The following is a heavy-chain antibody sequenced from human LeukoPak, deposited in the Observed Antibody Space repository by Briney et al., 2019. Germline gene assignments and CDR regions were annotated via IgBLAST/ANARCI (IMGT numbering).Heavy chain of an antibody. V-gene: IGHV4-4*07. CDR3: ARSSRNSPLGY. Sequence: SETLSLTCTVAGGSIYSYHWSWIRQPAGKGLEWIGRIYNSGSTNYNPSLKSRVTMSVDRSKNQCSLKLSSVTAADTAVYYCARSSRNSPLGYWGQGTLVTVSS. D-gene: IGHD2-2*01. CDR2: IYNSGST. CDR1: GGSIYSYH. J-gene: IGHJ4*02.